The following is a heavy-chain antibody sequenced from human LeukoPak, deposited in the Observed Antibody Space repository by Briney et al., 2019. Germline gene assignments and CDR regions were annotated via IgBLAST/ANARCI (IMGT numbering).Heavy chain of an antibody. V-gene: IGHV3-21*01. J-gene: IGHJ5*02. CDR2: INSSSSYI. CDR3: ARDARYDSSGYDSNWFDP. D-gene: IGHD3-22*01. CDR1: GFTFSSYA. Sequence: TGGSLRLSCAASGFTFSSYAMSWVRQAPGKGLEWVSSINSSSSYIYYVDSVKGRFTISRDNAKNSLYLQMTSLRAEDTAVYYCARDARYDSSGYDSNWFDPWGQGTLVTASS.